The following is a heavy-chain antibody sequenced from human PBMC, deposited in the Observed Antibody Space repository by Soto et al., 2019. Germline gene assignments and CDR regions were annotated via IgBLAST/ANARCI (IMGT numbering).Heavy chain of an antibody. CDR1: GYTFTSYG. CDR3: ARRGGLRAVAGNFDY. J-gene: IGHJ4*02. Sequence: ASVKVSCKASGYTFTSYGISWVRQAPGQGLEWMGWISAYNGNTNYAQKLQGRVTMTTDASTSTAYMELRSLRSDDTAVYYCARRGGLRAVAGNFDYWGQGTLVTVSS. CDR2: ISAYNGNT. V-gene: IGHV1-18*01. D-gene: IGHD6-19*01.